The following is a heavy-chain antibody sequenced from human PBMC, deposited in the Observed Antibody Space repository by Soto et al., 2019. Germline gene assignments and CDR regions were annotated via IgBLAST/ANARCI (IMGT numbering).Heavy chain of an antibody. Sequence: VQLVESGGGLVRPGGSLRLSCAASGFTVDDHAMHGVRQAPGKGLEWISAITWNSVALDYADSVKGRFTISRDNAKNSLYLQMNSLRPEDTALYYCAKERVRDFDGWGQGTLVTVSS. V-gene: IGHV3-9*01. CDR1: GFTVDDHA. CDR2: ITWNSVAL. CDR3: AKERVRDFDG. D-gene: IGHD3-9*01. J-gene: IGHJ4*02.